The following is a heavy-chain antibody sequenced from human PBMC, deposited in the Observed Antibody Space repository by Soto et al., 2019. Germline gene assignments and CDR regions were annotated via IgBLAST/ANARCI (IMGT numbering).Heavy chain of an antibody. CDR3: AREGGSLNWFDP. V-gene: IGHV3-30*03. J-gene: IGHJ5*02. CDR1: GFTFSTYG. D-gene: IGHD1-26*01. CDR2: ISYDGSNK. Sequence: GGSLRLSCAASGFTFSTYGMHWVRQAPGKGLEWVAGISYDGSNKHYADSVKGRLTISRDNAKNSLYLQMNSLRDEDTAVYYCAREGGSLNWFDPWGQGTLVTVSS.